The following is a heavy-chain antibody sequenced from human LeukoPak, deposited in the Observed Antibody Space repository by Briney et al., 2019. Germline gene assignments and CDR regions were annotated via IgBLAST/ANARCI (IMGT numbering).Heavy chain of an antibody. J-gene: IGHJ5*02. CDR1: GFTFSNYE. D-gene: IGHD3-22*01. CDR3: ASTNYYGSSGFSNWFDP. Sequence: GGSLRLSCAASGFTFSNYELNWVRPAPGKGLEWVSYISSSGSIYYADSMKGRFTISRDNAKNSLYLQMNSLRAEDTAIYYCASTNYYGSSGFSNWFDPWGQGTLVTVSS. CDR2: ISSSGSI. V-gene: IGHV3-48*03.